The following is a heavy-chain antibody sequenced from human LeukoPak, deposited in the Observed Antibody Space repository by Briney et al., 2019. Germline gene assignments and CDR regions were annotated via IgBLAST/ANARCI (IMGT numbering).Heavy chain of an antibody. CDR2: IRYDGSNK. CDR1: GFTFSSYG. D-gene: IGHD5-12*01. CDR3: ARLAPNPGYYYYMDV. Sequence: GGSLRLSCAASGFTFSSYGMHWVRQAPGKGLEWVAFIRYDGSNKYYADSVKGRFTISRDNSKNTLCLQMNSLRAEDTAVYYCARLAPNPGYYYYMDVWGKGTTVTVSS. J-gene: IGHJ6*03. V-gene: IGHV3-30*02.